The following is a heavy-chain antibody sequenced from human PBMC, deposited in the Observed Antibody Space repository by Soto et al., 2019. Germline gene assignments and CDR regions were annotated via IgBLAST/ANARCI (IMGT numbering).Heavy chain of an antibody. Sequence: QVTLKESGPGLVKPTETLTLTCTVSGFSLSNARMGVRWIRQPPGKALEWLAHIFLNDEKSYSTSLKSRLTISKDTSKSQVVLTMTNMDPVDTATYYCARILGSSGWDWFDPWGQGTLVTVSS. D-gene: IGHD6-19*01. J-gene: IGHJ5*02. V-gene: IGHV2-26*01. CDR1: GFSLSNARMG. CDR3: ARILGSSGWDWFDP. CDR2: IFLNDEK.